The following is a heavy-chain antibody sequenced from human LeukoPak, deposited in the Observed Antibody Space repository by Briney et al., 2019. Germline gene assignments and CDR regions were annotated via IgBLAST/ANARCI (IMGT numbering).Heavy chain of an antibody. D-gene: IGHD6-13*01. Sequence: GGSLRLSCAASGFTFSSYGMHWARQAPGKGLEWVAVISYDGSNKYYADSVKGRFTISRDNSKNTLYLQMNSLRAEDTAVYYCAKGDSSRWDYWGQGTLVTVSS. V-gene: IGHV3-30*18. CDR1: GFTFSSYG. CDR3: AKGDSSRWDY. CDR2: ISYDGSNK. J-gene: IGHJ4*02.